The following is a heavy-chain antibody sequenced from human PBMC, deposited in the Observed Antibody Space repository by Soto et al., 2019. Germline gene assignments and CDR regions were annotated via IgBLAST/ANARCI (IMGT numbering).Heavy chain of an antibody. CDR1: CYTFTSYG. D-gene: IGHD1-1*01. CDR3: ARGRYGDY. J-gene: IGHJ4*02. V-gene: IGHV1-18*01. Sequence: QVHLVQSGAEVKKPGASVKVSCKASCYTFTSYGITWVRQSPGQGLEWMGWISAHDGNTDYAQKLQGRVIVTRDTSASTAYMELRGLRSDDTAVYYCARGRYGDYWGQGALVTVSS. CDR2: ISAHDGNT.